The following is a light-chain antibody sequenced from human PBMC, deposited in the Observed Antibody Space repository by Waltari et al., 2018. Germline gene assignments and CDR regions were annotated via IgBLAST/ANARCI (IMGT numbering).Light chain of an antibody. Sequence: DIQMTQSPSSLSASVGDRVTITCRASQSISSYLNWYQQKPGKAPKLLIYAASSLQSGVPSRFSGSGSGTDFTLTIRSLQPEDFATYYCQQSYSLTFGPGTKVDIK. CDR3: QQSYSLT. CDR2: AAS. J-gene: IGKJ3*01. CDR1: QSISSY. V-gene: IGKV1-39*01.